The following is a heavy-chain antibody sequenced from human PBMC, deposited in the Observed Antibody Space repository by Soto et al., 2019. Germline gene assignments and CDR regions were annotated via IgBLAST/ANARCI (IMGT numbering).Heavy chain of an antibody. V-gene: IGHV4-59*04. D-gene: IGHD3-22*01. CDR2: INHSGST. CDR1: GDSISSYY. CDR3: AEGGKYYDSSGYYSDYFDY. Sequence: SETLSLTCTVSGDSISSYYWSWIRQPPGKGLEWIGYINHSGSTNYNPSLKSRVTISVDTSKNQFSLKLSSVTAADTAVYYCAEGGKYYDSSGYYSDYFDYWGQGTLVTVSS. J-gene: IGHJ4*02.